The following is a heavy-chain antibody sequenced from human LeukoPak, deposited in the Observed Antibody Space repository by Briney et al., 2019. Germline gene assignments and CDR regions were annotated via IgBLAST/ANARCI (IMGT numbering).Heavy chain of an antibody. CDR1: GFNFRDYG. Sequence: GGSLRLSCEASGFNFRDYGMNWVRQAPGKGLEWVSGITASARTTYYADSVKGRFTISRDNSKNTLYLQMNSLRAEDTAVYYCARDGRFGDGNYMDVWGKGTTVTVSS. CDR2: ITASARTT. V-gene: IGHV3-23*01. J-gene: IGHJ6*03. CDR3: ARDGRFGDGNYMDV. D-gene: IGHD3-10*01.